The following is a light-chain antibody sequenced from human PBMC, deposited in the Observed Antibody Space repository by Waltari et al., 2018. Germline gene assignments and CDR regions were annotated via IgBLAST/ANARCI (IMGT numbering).Light chain of an antibody. CDR3: QQSKTYPLT. V-gene: IGKV1-9*01. CDR1: HYINND. Sequence: DIQLTQSPSFMSASVGDRVTITCRASHYINNDLAWYQQKPGKVRKLLIYTASFLQSGVPSRFSGSGSGTEFTLSISSLQPEDFATYLCQQSKTYPLTFGGGTKVEIK. J-gene: IGKJ4*01. CDR2: TAS.